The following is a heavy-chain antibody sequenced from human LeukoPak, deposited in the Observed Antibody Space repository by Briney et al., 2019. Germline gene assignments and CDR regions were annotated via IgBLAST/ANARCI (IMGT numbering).Heavy chain of an antibody. D-gene: IGHD3-22*01. CDR1: GFSFSTSW. V-gene: IGHV3-7*02. CDR2: IKGDGSVH. CDR3: AQNFYDSSGLYFDY. Sequence: GGSLRLSCVASGFSFSTSWMNWVRQAPGRGLEWVANIKGDGSVHSYADSVKGRFTISRDNAKNSLFLHMNSLRAEDTAVYYCAQNFYDSSGLYFDYWGQGTLVTVSS. J-gene: IGHJ4*02.